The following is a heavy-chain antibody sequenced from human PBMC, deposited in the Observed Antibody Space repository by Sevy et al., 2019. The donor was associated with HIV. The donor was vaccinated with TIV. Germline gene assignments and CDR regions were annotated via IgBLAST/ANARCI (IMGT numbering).Heavy chain of an antibody. CDR2: IYWDDDK. D-gene: IGHD4-17*01. V-gene: IGHV2-5*02. CDR3: ARSDYGDYVKWFDP. J-gene: IGHJ5*02. CDR1: GFSLSTSGVG. Sequence: SDPTLVNPTQTLTLTCTFSGFSLSTSGVGVGWIRQPPGKALEWLALIYWDDDKRYSPSLKSRLTISKDTSKNQVVLTMTNMDPVDTATYYCARSDYGDYVKWFDPWGQGTLVTVSS.